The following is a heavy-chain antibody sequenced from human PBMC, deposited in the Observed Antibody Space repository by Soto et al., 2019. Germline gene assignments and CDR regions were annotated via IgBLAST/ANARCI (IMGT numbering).Heavy chain of an antibody. CDR3: ARGGKTRREYQPLSSSYGYFDY. J-gene: IGHJ4*02. CDR2: IYYSGST. V-gene: IGHV4-39*01. CDR1: GGSISSSSYY. D-gene: IGHD2-2*01. Sequence: SETLSLTCTVSGGSISSSSYYWGWIRQPPGKGLEWIGSIYYSGSTYYNPSLKSRVTISVDTSKNQFSLKLSSVTAADTAVYYCARGGKTRREYQPLSSSYGYFDYWGQGTLVTVSS.